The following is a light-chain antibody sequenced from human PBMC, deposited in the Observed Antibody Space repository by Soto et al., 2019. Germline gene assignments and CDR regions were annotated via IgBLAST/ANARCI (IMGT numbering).Light chain of an antibody. CDR2: KAS. V-gene: IGKV1-5*03. J-gene: IGKJ1*01. CDR3: QQYNSYSRT. CDR1: QSVSSW. Sequence: DIQMTQSPSTLSASVVDRVTITCLASQSVSSWLAWYQQKPGKAPKLLIYKASILQSGVPSRFSGSGSGTEFTLTISSLQPDDFATYHCQQYNSYSRTFGQGTKVDIK.